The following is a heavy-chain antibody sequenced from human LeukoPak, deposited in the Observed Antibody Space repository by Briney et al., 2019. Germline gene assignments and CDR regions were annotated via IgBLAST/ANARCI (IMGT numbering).Heavy chain of an antibody. CDR1: VGTFSSYA. CDR3: AGGAPYSGSYYLAYYFDC. J-gene: IGHJ4*02. Sequence: SVKVSCKASVGTFSSYAISWVRQAPGQGREWMGGISPIFGTANYAQKFQGRVTITADKSTSTAYMELSSLRSEDTAVYYCAGGAPYSGSYYLAYYFDCWGQGTLVTVSS. V-gene: IGHV1-69*06. CDR2: ISPIFGTA. D-gene: IGHD1-26*01.